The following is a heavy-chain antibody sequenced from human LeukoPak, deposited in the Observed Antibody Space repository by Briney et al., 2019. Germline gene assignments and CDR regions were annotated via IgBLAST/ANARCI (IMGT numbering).Heavy chain of an antibody. CDR1: GFTFSNYE. CDR2: ITSSGGTI. J-gene: IGHJ4*02. V-gene: IGHV3-48*03. D-gene: IGHD1-26*01. Sequence: PGGSLRLSCAASGFTFSNYEMNWVRQAPGKGLEWLSYITSSGGTIYYADSVKGRFTISRDNAKNSLGLQMNSLRGEDTAVYYCASILGGTRARGFDLWGQGTLVTVSS. CDR3: ASILGGTRARGFDL.